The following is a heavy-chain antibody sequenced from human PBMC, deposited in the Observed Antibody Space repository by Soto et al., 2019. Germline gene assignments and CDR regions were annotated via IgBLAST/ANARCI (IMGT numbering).Heavy chain of an antibody. D-gene: IGHD2-2*01. CDR2: INADGSTK. J-gene: IGHJ3*02. V-gene: IGHV3-74*01. Sequence: GRSLRLSCAASGFTFSPFWMHWVRQGPGKGLVWVAHINADGSTKIYADSVKGRFTVSRDNAKNTLYLQMNSLKVEDTAVYYCVRDRGYHASFDIWGEGTMVTVS. CDR3: VRDRGYHASFDI. CDR1: GFTFSPFW.